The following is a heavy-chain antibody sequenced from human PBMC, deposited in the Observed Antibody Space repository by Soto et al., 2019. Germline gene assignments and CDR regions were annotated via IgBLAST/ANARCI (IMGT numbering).Heavy chain of an antibody. CDR1: GFTFSSYG. CDR2: ISYDGSDK. Sequence: GGSLRLSCAGSGFTFSSYGMHWVRQAPGKGLEWVAVISYDGSDKYYGDSVKGRFTISRDDSKKTLYLQMNSLRVEDTAIYYCEKIAVFDYVWGSSGLDPWGQGILVTVS. J-gene: IGHJ5*02. CDR3: EKIAVFDYVWGSSGLDP. V-gene: IGHV3-30*18. D-gene: IGHD3-16*01.